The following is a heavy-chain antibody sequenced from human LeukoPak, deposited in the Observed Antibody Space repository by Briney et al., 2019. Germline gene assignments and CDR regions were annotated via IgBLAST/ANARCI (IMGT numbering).Heavy chain of an antibody. CDR2: ISGSGGST. CDR3: ARDRHKYNYDSGGYPPY. CDR1: GFTFSSYG. Sequence: GGTLRLSCGASGFTFSSYGMTWVRQAPGKGLEWVSAISGSGGSTYYADSVKGRFTISRDNSKNTLYLQMNTLRTEDTAVYYCARDRHKYNYDSGGYPPYWGQGTLVTVSS. V-gene: IGHV3-23*01. D-gene: IGHD3-22*01. J-gene: IGHJ4*02.